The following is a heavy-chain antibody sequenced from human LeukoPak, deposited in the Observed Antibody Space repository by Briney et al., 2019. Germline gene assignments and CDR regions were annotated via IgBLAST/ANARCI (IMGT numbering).Heavy chain of an antibody. CDR1: GFTFSSYA. V-gene: IGHV3-23*01. J-gene: IGHJ4*02. CDR3: AKRLSGDWYYFDY. CDR2: ISGSGGNT. D-gene: IGHD2-21*02. Sequence: PGGSLRLSCAASGFTFSSYAMSWVRQAPGKGLEWVSAISGSGGNTYYADSVKGRFTISRDNSKNTLYLQMNSLRAEDTAVYYCAKRLSGDWYYFDYWGQGTLVTVSS.